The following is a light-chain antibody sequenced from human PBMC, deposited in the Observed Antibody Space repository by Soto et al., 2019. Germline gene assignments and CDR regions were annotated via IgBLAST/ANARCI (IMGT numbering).Light chain of an antibody. J-gene: IGKJ4*01. CDR1: QRISTF. CDR2: AAS. CDR3: QQSYDIVRT. V-gene: IGKV1-39*01. Sequence: DIQMTQSPSSVSASVGDRVTITCRASQRISTFLNWYQQKPGKAPRLLIYAASRLQSGVPPRFSGSGAGTDFTLTITSLQPEDFGIYYCQQSYDIVRTFGGGTKVDIK.